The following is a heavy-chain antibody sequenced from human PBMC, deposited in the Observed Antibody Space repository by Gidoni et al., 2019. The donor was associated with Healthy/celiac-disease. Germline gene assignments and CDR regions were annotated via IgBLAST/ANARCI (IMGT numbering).Heavy chain of an antibody. CDR1: GYTFTSYD. J-gene: IGHJ5*02. Sequence: QVQLVQSGAEGKKPVASVKVSCKASGYTFTSYDINWVRQATGQGLEWMGWMNPNSGNTGYAQKFQGRVTMTRNTSISTAYMELSSLRSEDTAVYYCARAGIAAADFYFFDPWGQGTLVTVSS. CDR2: MNPNSGNT. V-gene: IGHV1-8*01. CDR3: ARAGIAAADFYFFDP. D-gene: IGHD6-13*01.